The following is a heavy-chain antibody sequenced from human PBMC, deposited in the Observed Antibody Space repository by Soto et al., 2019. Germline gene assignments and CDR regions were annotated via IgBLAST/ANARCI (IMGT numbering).Heavy chain of an antibody. D-gene: IGHD3-22*01. J-gene: IGHJ3*02. V-gene: IGHV1-46*01. CDR2: INPSGGST. CDR3: ARDRRETYYYDSSDAFDI. Sequence: ASVKVSCKASGYTFTSYYMHWVRQAPGQGLEWMGIINPSGGSTSYAQKFQGRVTITADESTSTAYMELSSLRSEDTAVYYCARDRRETYYYDSSDAFDIWGQGTMVTVSS. CDR1: GYTFTSYY.